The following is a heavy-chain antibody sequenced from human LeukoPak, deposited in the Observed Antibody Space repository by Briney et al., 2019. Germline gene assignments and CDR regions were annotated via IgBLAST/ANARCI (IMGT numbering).Heavy chain of an antibody. CDR2: IKLDGSDE. D-gene: IGHD3-22*01. CDR3: ARDDSGPRNKYYYESTGFYSRPYYLDY. J-gene: IGHJ4*02. CDR1: GFTFRNYG. V-gene: IGHV3-7*01. Sequence: GGSLRLSCATSGFTFRNYGMSWVRQAPGKGLEWLANIKLDGSDEHYADSVKGRFTISRDNAKNSLFLQMNNLRAADTAVYYCARDDSGPRNKYYYESTGFYSRPYYLDYWGQGALVTVSS.